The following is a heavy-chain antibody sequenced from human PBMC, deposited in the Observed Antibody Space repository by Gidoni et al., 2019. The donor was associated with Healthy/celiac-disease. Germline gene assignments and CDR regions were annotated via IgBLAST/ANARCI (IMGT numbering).Heavy chain of an antibody. J-gene: IGHJ4*02. Sequence: EVQLVESGGGLVKPGGSLRLSCAASGFTFSNAWMSWVRQAPGKGLEWVGRIKSKTDGGTTDYAAPVKGRFTISRDDSKNTLYLQMNSLKTEDTAVYYCTTEGGDFWSGYYFDYWGQGTLVTVSS. CDR2: IKSKTDGGTT. CDR1: GFTFSNAW. CDR3: TTEGGDFWSGYYFDY. D-gene: IGHD3-3*01. V-gene: IGHV3-15*01.